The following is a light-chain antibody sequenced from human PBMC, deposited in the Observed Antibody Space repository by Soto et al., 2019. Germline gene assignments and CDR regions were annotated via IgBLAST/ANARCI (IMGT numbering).Light chain of an antibody. Sequence: EIVLTQSPGTLSLSPGERATLSCRASQSISSNYLAWYQQKPGQAPRLLIYGASFRATGIPDRLSGSGSGTDFTLTISRLVPEDFGVYYCQQYGRSPPGFTFGPGTKVDIK. J-gene: IGKJ3*01. CDR3: QQYGRSPPGFT. CDR1: QSISSNY. V-gene: IGKV3-20*01. CDR2: GAS.